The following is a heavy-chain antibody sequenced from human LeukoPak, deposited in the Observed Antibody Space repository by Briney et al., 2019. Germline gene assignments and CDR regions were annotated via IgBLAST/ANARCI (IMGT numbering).Heavy chain of an antibody. Sequence: GGSLRLSCAASGFTFSNAWMSWVRQAPGKGLEWVGRIKSKTDGGTTDYAAPVKGRFTISRDDSKNTLYLQMNSLKTEDTAVYYCTTTEWELPPYYFDYWGQGTLVTVSS. D-gene: IGHD1-26*01. CDR2: IKSKTDGGTT. J-gene: IGHJ4*02. CDR1: GFTFSNAW. V-gene: IGHV3-15*01. CDR3: TTTEWELPPYYFDY.